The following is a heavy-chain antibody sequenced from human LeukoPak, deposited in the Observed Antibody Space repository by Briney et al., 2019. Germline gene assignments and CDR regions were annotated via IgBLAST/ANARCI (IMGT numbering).Heavy chain of an antibody. D-gene: IGHD6-19*01. CDR3: ARGDIAVADDYCYYMDV. Sequence: GASVKVSCKASGYTFTGYYMHWVRQAPGQGLEWMGWINPNSGGTNYAQKFQGRVTMTRDTSISTAYMELSRLRSDDTAVYYCARGDIAVADDYCYYMDVWGKGTTVTVSS. CDR1: GYTFTGYY. V-gene: IGHV1-2*02. J-gene: IGHJ6*03. CDR2: INPNSGGT.